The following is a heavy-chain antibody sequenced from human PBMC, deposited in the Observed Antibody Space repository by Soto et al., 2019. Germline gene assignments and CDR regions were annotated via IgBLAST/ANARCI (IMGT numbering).Heavy chain of an antibody. J-gene: IGHJ6*03. CDR2: ITPYNGNT. Sequence: SVKVSCKASGYTNTYHYPHRVRLKTGQALEWMGWITPYNGNTNYAQKFQDRVTITRDTSMSTTYMELRSLRSEDTAIYYCARSALQGSDYYYMDVWGKGTKVTVSS. V-gene: IGHV1-45*02. D-gene: IGHD1-1*01. CDR3: ARSALQGSDYYYMDV. CDR1: GYTNTYHY.